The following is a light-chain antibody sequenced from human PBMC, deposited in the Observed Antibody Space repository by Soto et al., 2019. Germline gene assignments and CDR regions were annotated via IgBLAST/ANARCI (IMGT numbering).Light chain of an antibody. V-gene: IGKV1-5*01. CDR1: QSISRW. Sequence: DIRTTQSPSTLSSSVGDIVTITCRASQSISRWLAWYQQKPGKAPRLLIYTASTLESGVPSRFSASGSGTEFTLTISSLHPDDFATYYCQEYNNYWTFGQGTKVDI. CDR3: QEYNNYWT. CDR2: TAS. J-gene: IGKJ1*01.